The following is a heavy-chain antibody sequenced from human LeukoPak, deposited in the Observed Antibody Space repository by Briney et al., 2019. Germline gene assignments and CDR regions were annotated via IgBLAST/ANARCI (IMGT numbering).Heavy chain of an antibody. V-gene: IGHV4-39*01. CDR2: IYYSGST. J-gene: IGHJ4*02. D-gene: IGHD3-22*01. CDR1: GGSISSSSYY. CDR3: ARLYYDSSGYYQICYFEY. Sequence: SETLSLTCTVAGGSISSSSYYWGWIRQPPGEGLEWSGSIYYSGSTYYNPSLKSRVTISVDTSKDKSSLNLSSVTAADTAVYYCARLYYDSSGYYQICYFEYWGQGTLVTVSS.